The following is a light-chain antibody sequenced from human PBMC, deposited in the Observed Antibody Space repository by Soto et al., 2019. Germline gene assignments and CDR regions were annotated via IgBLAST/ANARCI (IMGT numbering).Light chain of an antibody. CDR2: GAS. J-gene: IGKJ1*01. Sequence: EIVLTQSPGILSLSPGERATLSCRASQSVSSSYLAWYQQKPGQAPRLLIYGASSRATGIPDRFSGSGSGTDFTLTISRLEPEDFAVYYCQQYSSSPTWTFGQGTKVDIK. V-gene: IGKV3-20*01. CDR3: QQYSSSPTWT. CDR1: QSVSSSY.